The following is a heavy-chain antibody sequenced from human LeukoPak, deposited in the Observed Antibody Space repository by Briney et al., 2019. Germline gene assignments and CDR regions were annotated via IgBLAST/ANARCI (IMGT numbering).Heavy chain of an antibody. D-gene: IGHD6-19*01. CDR3: AKASSGTSSASSN. J-gene: IGHJ4*02. V-gene: IGHV3-23*01. CDR1: GFTFSSYA. CDR2: ISSNTGGT. Sequence: GGSLRLSCAASGFTFSSYAMSWVRQAPGKGLKWVSVISSNTGGTYYADSVKGRFTISRDNSRNTLYLQMNSLRAEDTAIYYCAKASSGTSSASSNWGQGTLVTVSS.